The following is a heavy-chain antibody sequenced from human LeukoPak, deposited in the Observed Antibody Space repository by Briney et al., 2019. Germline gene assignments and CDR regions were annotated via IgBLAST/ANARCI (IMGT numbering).Heavy chain of an antibody. V-gene: IGHV3-23*01. Sequence: GGSLRLSCAASGFTFSSYAMSWVRQAPGKGLEWVSTISGSGGSTYYADSVKGRFTISRDSSKNTLYLQMNSLRAADTAVYYCAKDRTYYYESRGYFDYWGQGTLVTVSS. J-gene: IGHJ4*02. CDR1: GFTFSSYA. D-gene: IGHD3-22*01. CDR3: AKDRTYYYESRGYFDY. CDR2: ISGSGGST.